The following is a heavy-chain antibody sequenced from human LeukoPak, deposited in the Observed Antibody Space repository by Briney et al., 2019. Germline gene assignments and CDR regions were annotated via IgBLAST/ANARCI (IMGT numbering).Heavy chain of an antibody. CDR2: ITPIFGTA. V-gene: IGHV1-69*13. D-gene: IGHD3-22*01. CDR3: ARDGYYDSSGYYEWYYFDY. CDR1: GYTFTSYG. J-gene: IGHJ4*02. Sequence: SVKVSCKASGYTFTSYGISWVRQAPGQGLEWMGGITPIFGTANYAQKFQGRVTITVDESTSTAYMELSSLRSEDTAVYYCARDGYYDSSGYYEWYYFDYWGQGTLVTVSS.